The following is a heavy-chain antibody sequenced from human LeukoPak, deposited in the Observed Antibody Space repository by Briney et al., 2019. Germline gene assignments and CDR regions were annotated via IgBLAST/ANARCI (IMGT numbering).Heavy chain of an antibody. Sequence: GGSLRLSCAAFGFTVSSNYMSWVRQAPGKGVEGVSVIYSGGSTYYADSVKGRFTISRHNSKNTLYLQMNSLRAEDTAVYYCARGYGSGRNYFDYWGQGTLVTVSS. CDR3: ARGYGSGRNYFDY. CDR1: GFTVSSNY. J-gene: IGHJ4*02. CDR2: IYSGGST. D-gene: IGHD3-10*01. V-gene: IGHV3-53*04.